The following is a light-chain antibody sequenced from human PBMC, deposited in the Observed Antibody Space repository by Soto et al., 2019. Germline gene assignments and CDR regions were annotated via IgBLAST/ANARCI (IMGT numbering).Light chain of an antibody. V-gene: IGKV1-39*01. CDR3: QQSFSPLWT. J-gene: IGKJ1*01. Sequence: DIQMTQSPSSLSASVGDRVTITCRASQSISNYLNWYQQKPGKAPKLLIYAASSMQSGFPSRFSGSGSETDFTLTISSLQPDDSATYYCQQSFSPLWTFGQGTKVEV. CDR2: AAS. CDR1: QSISNY.